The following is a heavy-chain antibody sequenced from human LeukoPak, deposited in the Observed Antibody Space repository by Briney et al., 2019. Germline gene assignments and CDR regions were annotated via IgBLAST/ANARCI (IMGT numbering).Heavy chain of an antibody. CDR1: GFTFSSYW. Sequence: PGGSLRLSCAASGFTFSSYWMSWVRQAPGKGLEWMANIKQDGSEKYYVDSVKGRFTISRDNAKNSLYLQMNSLRAEDTAVYYCARMPLPYYYYYYMDVWGKGTTVTVSS. D-gene: IGHD2-2*01. CDR2: IKQDGSEK. CDR3: ARMPLPYYYYYYMDV. V-gene: IGHV3-7*01. J-gene: IGHJ6*03.